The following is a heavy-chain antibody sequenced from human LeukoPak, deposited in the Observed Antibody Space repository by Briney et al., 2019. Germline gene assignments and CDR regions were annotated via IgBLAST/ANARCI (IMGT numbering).Heavy chain of an antibody. Sequence: PSETLSLTCAVYGGSFSGYYWSWIRQPPGKGLEWIGEINHSGSTNYNPSLKSRVTISVDTSKNQFSLKLSSVTAADTAVYYCARSPIVVVTPPSLYYYYGMDVWGQGTTVTVSS. V-gene: IGHV4-34*01. CDR3: ARSPIVVVTPPSLYYYYGMDV. CDR2: INHSGST. D-gene: IGHD3-22*01. J-gene: IGHJ6*02. CDR1: GGSFSGYY.